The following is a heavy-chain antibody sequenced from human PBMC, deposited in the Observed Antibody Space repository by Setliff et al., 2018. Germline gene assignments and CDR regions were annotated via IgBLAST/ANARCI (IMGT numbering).Heavy chain of an antibody. V-gene: IGHV5-51*01. Sequence: GESLKISCKASGYSFTTSWIAWVRQKPGKGLEWMGIIYPGDSDAMYSPSFQGKVTISVDKFINTAYLQWSSLKASDTAMYYCARDSGSPLDYWGQGTLVTVSS. D-gene: IGHD6-6*01. J-gene: IGHJ4*02. CDR1: GYSFTTSW. CDR3: ARDSGSPLDY. CDR2: IYPGDSDA.